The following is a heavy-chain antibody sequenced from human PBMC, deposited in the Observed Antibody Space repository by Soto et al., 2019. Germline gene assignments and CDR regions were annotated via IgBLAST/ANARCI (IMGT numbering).Heavy chain of an antibody. Sequence: QVQLVQSGVEVKKPGASVKVSCKASGYTFTTYGFSWVRQAPGQGLEWMGWMGPYNGNTKYAQKVQGRVTMTTDTSTGTVYMEFGSLSSDDTAVYYCVRDRGATGYDSPFDHWGQGSLVSVSS. J-gene: IGHJ4*02. CDR3: VRDRGATGYDSPFDH. D-gene: IGHD1-26*01. V-gene: IGHV1-18*01. CDR1: GYTFTTYG. CDR2: MGPYNGNT.